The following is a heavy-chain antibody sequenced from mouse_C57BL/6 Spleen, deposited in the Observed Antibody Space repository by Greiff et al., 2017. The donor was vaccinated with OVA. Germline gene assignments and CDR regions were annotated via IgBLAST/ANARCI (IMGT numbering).Heavy chain of an antibody. V-gene: IGHV1-80*01. CDR1: GYAFSSYW. D-gene: IGHD1-1*01. CDR3: ARTTVVEGAMDY. CDR2: IYPGDGDT. Sequence: VQLQQSGAELVKPGASVKISCKASGYAFSSYWMNWVKQRPGKGLEWIGQIYPGDGDTNYNGKFKGKATLTADKSSSTAYMQLSSLTSEDTAVYFCARTTVVEGAMDYWGQGTTVTVSS. J-gene: IGHJ4*01.